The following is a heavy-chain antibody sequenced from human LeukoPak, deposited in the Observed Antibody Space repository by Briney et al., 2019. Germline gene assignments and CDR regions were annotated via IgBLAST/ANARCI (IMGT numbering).Heavy chain of an antibody. CDR2: IIPILGIA. Sequence: ASVKVSSKASGGTFSSYTISWVRQAPGQGLEWMGRIIPILGIANYAQKFQGRVTITADKSTSTAYMELSSLRSEDTAVYYCARDGYCSGGSCLYFDYWGQGTLVTVSS. CDR3: ARDGYCSGGSCLYFDY. D-gene: IGHD2-15*01. J-gene: IGHJ4*02. V-gene: IGHV1-69*04. CDR1: GGTFSSYT.